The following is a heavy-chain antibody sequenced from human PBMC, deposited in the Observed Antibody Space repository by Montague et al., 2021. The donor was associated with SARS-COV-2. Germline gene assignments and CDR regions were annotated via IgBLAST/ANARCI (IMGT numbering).Heavy chain of an antibody. D-gene: IGHD2-2*02. CDR3: VRLGEGVVPAPILGVGPYYSYFYMDV. CDR1: GGSFGGYY. J-gene: IGHJ6*03. CDR2: INHSGSA. Sequence: SETLSLTCAVHGGSFGGYYWNWIRQPPGKGLEWIGEINHSGSAKYNPSLKRRVTISVDTSKNQFSLKLNSVTAADTAVYYCVRLGEGVVPAPILGVGPYYSYFYMDVWGKGATVTVSS. V-gene: IGHV4-34*01.